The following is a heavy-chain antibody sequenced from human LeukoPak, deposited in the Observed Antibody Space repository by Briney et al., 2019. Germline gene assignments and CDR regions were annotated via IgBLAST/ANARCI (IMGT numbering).Heavy chain of an antibody. Sequence: GGSLRLSCAASGFTFDDYAMHWVRQAPGKGLEWVSLISGDGGSTYYADSVKGRFTISRDNSKNTLYLQMNSLRAEDTAVYYCAKVEDIVVVPAAGFDYWGQGTLVTVSS. D-gene: IGHD2-2*01. J-gene: IGHJ4*02. CDR3: AKVEDIVVVPAAGFDY. CDR2: ISGDGGST. V-gene: IGHV3-43*02. CDR1: GFTFDDYA.